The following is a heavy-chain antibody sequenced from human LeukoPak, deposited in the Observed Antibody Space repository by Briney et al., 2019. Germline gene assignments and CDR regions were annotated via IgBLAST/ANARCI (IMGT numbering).Heavy chain of an antibody. V-gene: IGHV1-18*04. D-gene: IGHD6-19*01. Sequence: GASVKVSCKASGYTFTGYYMHWVRQAPGQGLEWMGWISAYNGNTNYAQKLQGRVTMTTDTSTSTAYMELRSLRSDDTAVYYCARAVAGTIDYWGQGTLVTVSS. CDR3: ARAVAGTIDY. J-gene: IGHJ4*02. CDR2: ISAYNGNT. CDR1: GYTFTGYY.